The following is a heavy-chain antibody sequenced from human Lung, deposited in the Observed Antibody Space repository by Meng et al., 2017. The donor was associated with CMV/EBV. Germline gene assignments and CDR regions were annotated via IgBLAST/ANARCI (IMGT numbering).Heavy chain of an antibody. CDR3: LRRSGGSV. J-gene: IGHJ1*01. Sequence: QVQLREPGPARVKPSETLSLTCAVSGDSITNHNWWAWVRQPPGKGLEWIGEIPHRGSSAYNPSLKSRVSMSIDKSKNQFSLKLTSVTAADTAVYHCLRRSGGSVWGQGTLVTVS. D-gene: IGHD3-10*01. CDR2: IPHRGSS. V-gene: IGHV4-4*02. CDR1: GDSITNHNW.